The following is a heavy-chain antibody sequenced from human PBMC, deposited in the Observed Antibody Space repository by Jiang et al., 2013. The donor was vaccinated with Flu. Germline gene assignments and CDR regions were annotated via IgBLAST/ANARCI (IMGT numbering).Heavy chain of an antibody. CDR1: GDSVSSTT. J-gene: IGHJ5*02. Sequence: PSETLSLICSVSGDSVSSTTGPGSGSPPAKGLEYIGRFYTTGTTNYNPYPQRVRITMSLDTSKNQLSLKLSSVTAADTAVYYCARLKTGYTYGYGWFDPWGQGTLVTVSS. D-gene: IGHD5-18*01. V-gene: IGHV4-4*07. CDR3: ARLKTGYTYGYGWFDP. CDR2: FYTTGTT.